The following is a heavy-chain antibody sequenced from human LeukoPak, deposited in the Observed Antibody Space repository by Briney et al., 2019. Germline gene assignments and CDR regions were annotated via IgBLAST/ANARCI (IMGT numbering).Heavy chain of an antibody. CDR1: GGSISSGGYY. CDR2: IYYSGST. D-gene: IGHD1-26*01. V-gene: IGHV4-31*03. Sequence: QTLSLTCTVSGGSISSGGYYWSRIRQHPGKGLEWIGYIYYSGSTYYNPSLKSRVTISVDTSKNQFSLKLSSVTAADTAVYYCARQWVKSGMYNWFDPWGQGTLDPVSS. J-gene: IGHJ5*02. CDR3: ARQWVKSGMYNWFDP.